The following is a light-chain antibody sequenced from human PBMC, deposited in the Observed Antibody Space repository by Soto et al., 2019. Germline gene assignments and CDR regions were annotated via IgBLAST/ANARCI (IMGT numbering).Light chain of an antibody. CDR1: QSVSSNY. Sequence: EIVLTQSPGTLSLSPGERATLSCRASQSVSSNYLAWYQQKPGQAPRLLIYGASSRATGIPDRFSGSGHGTDFTLTSSRLEPEDFAAYYCQQYGSSSYTFGQGTKLEI. V-gene: IGKV3-20*01. CDR2: GAS. J-gene: IGKJ2*01. CDR3: QQYGSSSYT.